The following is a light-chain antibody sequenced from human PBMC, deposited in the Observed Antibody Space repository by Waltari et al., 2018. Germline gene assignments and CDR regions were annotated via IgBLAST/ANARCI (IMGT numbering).Light chain of an antibody. CDR1: QSVSSN. V-gene: IGKV3-15*01. CDR2: AAS. Sequence: EIVMTQSPATLSVSPGERVTLSCRASQSVSSNLAWYHQKPGQAPRVLIYAASTGDTGIPARFSGSGSGTEIPLTISSLQSEDLAVYYCQQYNNWPPMYTFGQGTKLEIK. CDR3: QQYNNWPPMYT. J-gene: IGKJ2*01.